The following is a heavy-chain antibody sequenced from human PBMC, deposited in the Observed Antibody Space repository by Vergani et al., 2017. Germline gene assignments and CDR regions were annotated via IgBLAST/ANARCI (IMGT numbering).Heavy chain of an antibody. Sequence: EVQLVESGGGLVKPGGSLRLSCAASGFTFSSYSMNWVRQAPGKGLEWVSSISSSSSYIYYADSVKGRFTISRDNAKNSLYLQMNSLRAEDTAVYYCARVGGSSGWSHDYWGQGTLVTVSS. CDR2: ISSSSSYI. V-gene: IGHV3-21*01. J-gene: IGHJ4*02. CDR3: ARVGGSSGWSHDY. D-gene: IGHD6-19*01. CDR1: GFTFSSYS.